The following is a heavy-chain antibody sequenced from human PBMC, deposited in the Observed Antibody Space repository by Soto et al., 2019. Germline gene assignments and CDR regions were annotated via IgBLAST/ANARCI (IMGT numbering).Heavy chain of an antibody. Sequence: GGSMRLSCAASGFTFSDYPMNWVRQAPGKGLEWVSSIRTISSAIYFADSVRGRFTISRDNARNSLYLQMTSLRDEDTAVYYCARETPSFDSWGQGTLVTVSS. D-gene: IGHD2-15*01. V-gene: IGHV3-48*02. CDR2: IRTISSAI. J-gene: IGHJ4*02. CDR1: GFTFSDYP. CDR3: ARETPSFDS.